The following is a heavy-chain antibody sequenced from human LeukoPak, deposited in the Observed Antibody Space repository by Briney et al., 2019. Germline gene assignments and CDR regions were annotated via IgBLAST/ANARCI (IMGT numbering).Heavy chain of an antibody. Sequence: GRSLRLSCAVSGFTFSSYAMSWVRQAPGKGLEWVSAISGSGGSTYYAESVKGRFNISRENSKNTMYLQMNSLRAEDTAVYYCAKDPEGGSWIQLWFGAFDIWGQGTMVTVSS. V-gene: IGHV3-23*01. D-gene: IGHD5-18*01. CDR1: GFTFSSYA. CDR2: ISGSGGST. J-gene: IGHJ3*02. CDR3: AKDPEGGSWIQLWFGAFDI.